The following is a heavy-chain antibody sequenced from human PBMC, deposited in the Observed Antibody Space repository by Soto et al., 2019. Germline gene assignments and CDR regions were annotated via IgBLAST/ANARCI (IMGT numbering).Heavy chain of an antibody. CDR1: GYTFTSYA. CDR2: INAGNGNT. J-gene: IGHJ6*02. V-gene: IGHV1-3*01. Sequence: QVQLVQSGAEVKKPGASVKVSCKASGYTFTSYAMHWVRQAPGQRLEWMGWINAGNGNTKYSQKLQGRVTITRDTSASTAYMELSSLRSEDTAVYYCARDLEIVVTPGDGYYYGMDVWGQGTTVTVS. CDR3: ARDLEIVVTPGDGYYYGMDV. D-gene: IGHD3-22*01.